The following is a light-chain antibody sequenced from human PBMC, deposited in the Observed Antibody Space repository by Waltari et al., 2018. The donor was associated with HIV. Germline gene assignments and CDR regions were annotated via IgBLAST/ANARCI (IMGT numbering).Light chain of an antibody. V-gene: IGKV2-28*01. Sequence: DIVLTQSPLSLPVTPGEPASISCRSSQSLLHSNGFNYLDWYLQKPGQSPQLLIYEGSIRASGVPDRFSGSGSGTDFTLKISRVEAEDVGVYYCMQALQTPLTFGGGTKVEIK. J-gene: IGKJ4*01. CDR3: MQALQTPLT. CDR1: QSLLHSNGFNY. CDR2: EGS.